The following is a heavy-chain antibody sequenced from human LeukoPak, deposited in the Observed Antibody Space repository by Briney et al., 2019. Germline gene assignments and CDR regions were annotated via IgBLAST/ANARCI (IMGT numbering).Heavy chain of an antibody. J-gene: IGHJ4*02. V-gene: IGHV4-59*01. Sequence: SSETLSLTYTVSGGSISSYYWSWIRQPPGKGLEWIGYIYDSGSTNYNPSLKSRVTISVDTSKNQFSLKLSSVTAADTAVYYCARSSGYYYDYWGQGILVAVSS. CDR3: ARSSGYYYDY. CDR1: GGSISSYY. D-gene: IGHD3-22*01. CDR2: IYDSGST.